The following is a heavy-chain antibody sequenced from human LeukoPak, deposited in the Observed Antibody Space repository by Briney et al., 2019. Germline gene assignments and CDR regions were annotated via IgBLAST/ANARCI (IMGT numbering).Heavy chain of an antibody. CDR3: ARDTYSTSWYRLAY. J-gene: IGHJ4*02. CDR1: GFTFSSYS. Sequence: GGSLRLSCAASGFTFSSYSMNWVRQAPGKGLEWVSYISSSSSTIYYADSVKGRFTISRDNAKNSLYLQMNSLRDEDTAVYYCARDTYSTSWYRLAYWGQGTLVTVSS. CDR2: ISSSSSTI. V-gene: IGHV3-48*02. D-gene: IGHD6-13*01.